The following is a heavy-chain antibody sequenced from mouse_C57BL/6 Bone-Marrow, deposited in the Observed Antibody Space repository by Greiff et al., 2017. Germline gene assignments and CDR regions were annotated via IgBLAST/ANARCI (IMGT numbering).Heavy chain of an antibody. J-gene: IGHJ4*01. CDR2: ISNLAYSI. D-gene: IGHD4-1*01. V-gene: IGHV5-15*01. Sequence: EVQLQESGGGLVQPGGSLKLSCAASGFTFSDYGMAWVRQAPRKGPEWVAFISNLAYSIYYADTVTGRFTISRENAKNTRYLEMSSLRSEDTAMYYCARQGTGYYAMDYWGQGTSVTVSS. CDR1: GFTFSDYG. CDR3: ARQGTGYYAMDY.